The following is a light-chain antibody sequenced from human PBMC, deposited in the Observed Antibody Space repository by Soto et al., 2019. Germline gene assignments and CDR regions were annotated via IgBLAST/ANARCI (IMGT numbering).Light chain of an antibody. CDR2: DAS. J-gene: IGKJ5*01. V-gene: IGKV3-11*01. CDR3: QHYGETPIT. CDR1: QSVSSY. Sequence: EIVLTQSPATLSLSPGERATLSCRASQSVSSYLAWYQQKPGQAPRLLIYDASNSATGIPARFSGSGSGTDFTLTISRLEPEDFAVYYCQHYGETPITFGLGTRLEIK.